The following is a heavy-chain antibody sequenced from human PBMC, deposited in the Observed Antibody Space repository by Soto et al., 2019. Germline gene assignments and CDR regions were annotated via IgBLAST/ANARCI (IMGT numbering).Heavy chain of an antibody. J-gene: IGHJ5*02. CDR2: ISAYNGNT. D-gene: IGHD3-3*01. Sequence: ASVKVSCEACGYTFTSYGISWVRQAPGQGLEWMGWISAYNGNTNYAQKLQGRVTMTTDTSTSTAYMELRSLRSDDTAVYYCARMGDFWSGPGELDPWGQGTLVTVSS. CDR3: ARMGDFWSGPGELDP. CDR1: GYTFTSYG. V-gene: IGHV1-18*01.